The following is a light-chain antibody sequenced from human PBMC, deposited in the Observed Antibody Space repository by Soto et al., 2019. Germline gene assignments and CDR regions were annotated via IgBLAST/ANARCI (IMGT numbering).Light chain of an antibody. V-gene: IGKV1-13*02. Sequence: AIQLTQSPSSLSASAGDRVTITCRASQGISSTLAWYQQKPGKAPTLLIYDASSLESGVPSRSSVSGSGTDFNLTNSSLQPEDFATYYCQPFNSYLLTFGGGTKVEIK. J-gene: IGKJ4*01. CDR3: QPFNSYLLT. CDR2: DAS. CDR1: QGISST.